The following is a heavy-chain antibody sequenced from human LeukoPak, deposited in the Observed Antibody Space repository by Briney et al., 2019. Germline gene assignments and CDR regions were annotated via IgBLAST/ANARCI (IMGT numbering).Heavy chain of an antibody. CDR2: ISGSGGST. CDR1: GFTFSSYA. D-gene: IGHD6-13*01. J-gene: IGHJ4*02. Sequence: PGGSLRLSCAASGFTFSSYAISWVRQAPGKGLEWVSGISGSGGSTFYADSVKGRFTISRDNSENTLYLQMNSLRGDDTAVYYCSVGAGFDFWGQGTLVTVSS. CDR3: SVGAGFDF. V-gene: IGHV3-23*01.